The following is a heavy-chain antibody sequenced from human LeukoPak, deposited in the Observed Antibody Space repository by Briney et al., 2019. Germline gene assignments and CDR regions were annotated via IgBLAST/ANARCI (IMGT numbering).Heavy chain of an antibody. Sequence: SETLSLTCTVSGGSISSGSYYWSWIRQPAGKGLEWIGRIYTSGSTNYNPSLKSRVTISVDTSKNQFSLKLSSVTAADTAVYYCARVRCYYDSSGFNWFDPWGQGTLVTVSS. J-gene: IGHJ5*02. CDR3: ARVRCYYDSSGFNWFDP. V-gene: IGHV4-61*02. CDR1: GGSISSGSYY. CDR2: IYTSGST. D-gene: IGHD3-22*01.